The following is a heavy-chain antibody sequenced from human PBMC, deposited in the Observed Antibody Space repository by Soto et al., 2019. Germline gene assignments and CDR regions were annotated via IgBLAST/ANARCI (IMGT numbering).Heavy chain of an antibody. D-gene: IGHD1-26*01. CDR3: AKEAGAAFKS. CDR2: IFPLLAMV. J-gene: IGHJ4*02. CDR1: GGDLRNSG. Sequence: QVHLVQSGAEMKKPGSSVKVSCKVSGGDLRNSGISWVRQAPGQGLEWMGGIFPLLAMVDYSKKFQGRVTITADESTNTAYMDLGSLRSDDTAVYYCAKEAGAAFKSWGQGTLVIVSS. V-gene: IGHV1-69*04.